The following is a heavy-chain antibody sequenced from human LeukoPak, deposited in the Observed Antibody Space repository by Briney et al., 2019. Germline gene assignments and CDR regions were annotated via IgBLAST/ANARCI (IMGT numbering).Heavy chain of an antibody. D-gene: IGHD3-22*01. CDR2: ISSSGSTI. V-gene: IGHV3-48*02. CDR1: GLTVSSNY. CDR3: ARDLSVDGSGYGFDY. Sequence: GGSPRLSCAASGLTVSSNYMSWVRQPPGKGLEWLSYISSSGSTIYYADSVKGRFTISRDNAKSSLYLQMNSLRDDDTAVYYCARDLSVDGSGYGFDYWSQGILVTVSS. J-gene: IGHJ4*02.